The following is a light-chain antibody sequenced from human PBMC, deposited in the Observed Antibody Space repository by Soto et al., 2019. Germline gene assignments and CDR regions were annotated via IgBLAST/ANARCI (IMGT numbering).Light chain of an antibody. Sequence: QSVLTQPASVSGSPGQSITISCTGTSSDVGSNNLVSWYQQHPGKAPKLMIYEGSKRPSGVSNCFSGSKSGNTASLTISGLQAEDEADYYCCSYAGSSTFVFVFGTGTKVTVL. CDR2: EGS. CDR1: SSDVGSNNL. V-gene: IGLV2-23*03. J-gene: IGLJ1*01. CDR3: CSYAGSSTFVFV.